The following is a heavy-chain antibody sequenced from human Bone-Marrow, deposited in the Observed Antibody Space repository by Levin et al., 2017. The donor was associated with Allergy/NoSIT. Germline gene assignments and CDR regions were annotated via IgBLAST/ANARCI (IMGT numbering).Heavy chain of an antibody. V-gene: IGHV4-39*01. CDR2: IYYSGST. CDR3: ARRSAATPVY. CDR1: GGSISSSSYY. D-gene: IGHD2-15*01. J-gene: IGHJ4*02. Sequence: MSSETLSLTCTVSGGSISSSSYYWGWIRQPPGKGLEWIGSIYYSGSTYYNPSLKSRVTISVDTSKNQFSLKLSSVTAADTAVYYCARRSAATPVYWGQGTLVTVSS.